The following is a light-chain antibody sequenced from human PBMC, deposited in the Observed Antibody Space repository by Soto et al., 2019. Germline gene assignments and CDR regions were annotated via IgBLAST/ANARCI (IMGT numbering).Light chain of an antibody. Sequence: DIQMTQSPSTLSASVGDRVTITCRASQSISSWLAWYQQKPGKAPKLLIYDASSLESGVPSRFSGSGSGTEFTLTISSLQPDDFATYYCQQYNSHWGWTFGQGTKVDIK. V-gene: IGKV1-5*01. J-gene: IGKJ1*01. CDR2: DAS. CDR3: QQYNSHWGWT. CDR1: QSISSW.